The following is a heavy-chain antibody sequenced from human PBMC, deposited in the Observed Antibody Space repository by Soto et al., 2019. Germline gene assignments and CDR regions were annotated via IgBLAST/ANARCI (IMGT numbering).Heavy chain of an antibody. CDR1: GFTFSTYA. D-gene: IGHD3-16*01. Sequence: EVQLLESGGGLVQPGGSLRLSCATSGFTFSTYAMNWLRQAPGRGLECVSFISGSGRTTYYADSVKGRFTVSRDNSKNTLYLQMNSLRAEDTALYYCAKFRGPSYSYYHMDVWGKGATVTVSS. CDR3: AKFRGPSYSYYHMDV. V-gene: IGHV3-23*01. CDR2: ISGSGRTT. J-gene: IGHJ6*03.